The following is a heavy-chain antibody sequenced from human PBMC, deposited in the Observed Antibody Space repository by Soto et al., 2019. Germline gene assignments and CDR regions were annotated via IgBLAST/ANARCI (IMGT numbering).Heavy chain of an antibody. Sequence: QVQLVQSGAEVKKPGSSVKVSCKASGGTFSSYAISWVRQAPGQGLEWMGGIIPIFGTANYAQKFQGRVTITADESTSTAYMELSSLRSEDTAVYYCARHYDYVWGSSNLCFDYWGQGTLVTVSS. D-gene: IGHD3-16*01. CDR1: GGTFSSYA. CDR2: IIPIFGTA. J-gene: IGHJ4*02. CDR3: ARHYDYVWGSSNLCFDY. V-gene: IGHV1-69*01.